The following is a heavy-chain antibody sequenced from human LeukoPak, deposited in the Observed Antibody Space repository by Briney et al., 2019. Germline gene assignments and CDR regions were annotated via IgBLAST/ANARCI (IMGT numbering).Heavy chain of an antibody. CDR1: GVTFSSYW. J-gene: IGHJ4*02. CDR3: ARRTMVRGVDY. CDR2: INSDGSST. D-gene: IGHD3-10*01. Sequence: GGSLRLSCAASGVTFSSYWMRWVRHAPGKGGGWVSRINSDGSSTSYAHSVKGRFTISRDNAKNTLYLQMNSLRAEDTAVYYCARRTMVRGVDYWGQGTLVTVSS. V-gene: IGHV3-74*01.